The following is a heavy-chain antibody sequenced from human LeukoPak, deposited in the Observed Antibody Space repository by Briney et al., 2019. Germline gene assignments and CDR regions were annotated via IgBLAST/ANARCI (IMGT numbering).Heavy chain of an antibody. D-gene: IGHD3-22*01. J-gene: IGHJ4*02. CDR3: ARIPNYYDSSLPDY. CDR2: IYYSGST. V-gene: IGHV4-59*01. Sequence: SETLSLTCTVSGGSISSYYWSWIRQPPGKGLEWIGYIYYSGSTNYNPSLKSRVTISVDTSKNQFSLKLSSVTAADTAVYYCARIPNYYDSSLPDYWGQGTLVTVSS. CDR1: GGSISSYY.